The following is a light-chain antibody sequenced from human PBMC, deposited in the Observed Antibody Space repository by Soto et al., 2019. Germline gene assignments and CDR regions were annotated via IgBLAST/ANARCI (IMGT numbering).Light chain of an antibody. J-gene: IGKJ5*01. CDR1: QGISSF. CDR3: QQLNSYPIT. CDR2: AAS. V-gene: IGKV1-9*01. Sequence: IQLTQSPSSLSASVGDSFTITCRASQGISSFLAWYQQKPGKAPKLLIYAASTLQSGVPSRFSGSGSGTDFTLTISSLQPEDFATYFCQQLNSYPITFGQGTRLETK.